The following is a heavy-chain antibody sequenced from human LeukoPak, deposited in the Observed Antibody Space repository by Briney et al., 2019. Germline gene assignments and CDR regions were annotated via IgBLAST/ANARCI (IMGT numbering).Heavy chain of an antibody. CDR3: AKDRQQLVRQWFDP. CDR2: IRYDGINK. CDR1: EFTFSSYG. J-gene: IGHJ5*02. D-gene: IGHD6-13*01. Sequence: QSGGSLRLSCAASEFTFSSYGMHWVRQAPGKGLAWVAFIRYDGINKYYADSVKGRFTISRDNSKNTLYLQMNSLRAEDTAVYYCAKDRQQLVRQWFDPWGQGTLVTVSS. V-gene: IGHV3-30*02.